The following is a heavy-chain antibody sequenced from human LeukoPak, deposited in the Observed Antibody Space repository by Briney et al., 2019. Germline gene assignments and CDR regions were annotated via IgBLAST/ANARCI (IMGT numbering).Heavy chain of an antibody. V-gene: IGHV4-30-4*01. Sequence: SETLSLTSTVSGGSISSGDYYWSWIRHPPGKGLEWFGYIFYSGTTYYNPSLKSRVTISVDTSKNQFSLKLSSVTAADTAVYYCAGRNPYYFDYWRQGTLVTVSS. D-gene: IGHD1-14*01. J-gene: IGHJ4*02. CDR3: AGRNPYYFDY. CDR1: GGSISSGDYY. CDR2: IFYSGTT.